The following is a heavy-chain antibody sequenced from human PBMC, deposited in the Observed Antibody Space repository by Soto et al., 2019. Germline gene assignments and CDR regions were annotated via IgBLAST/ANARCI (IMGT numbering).Heavy chain of an antibody. Sequence: SETLSLTCTVSGGSIRSSSYYWGWIRQPPGKGLEWIGSIYYSGSTYYNPSLKSRVTISVDTSKNQFSLKLSSVTAADTAVYYCARHVSPGTTGYFDYWGQGTLVTVSS. CDR2: IYYSGST. J-gene: IGHJ4*02. CDR1: GGSIRSSSYY. V-gene: IGHV4-39*01. D-gene: IGHD1-7*01. CDR3: ARHVSPGTTGYFDY.